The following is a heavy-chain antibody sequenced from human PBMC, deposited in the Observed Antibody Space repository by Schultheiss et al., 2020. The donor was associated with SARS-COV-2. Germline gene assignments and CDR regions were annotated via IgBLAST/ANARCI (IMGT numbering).Heavy chain of an antibody. Sequence: ASVKVSCKASGYTFTSYGINWVRQATGQGLEWMGWMNPNSGNTGYAQKFQGWVTMTRDTSISTAYMELSRLRSDDTAVYYCAREVTAAVNWFDPWGQGTLVTVSS. CDR3: AREVTAAVNWFDP. CDR1: GYTFTSYG. D-gene: IGHD6-13*01. V-gene: IGHV1-8*02. CDR2: MNPNSGNT. J-gene: IGHJ5*02.